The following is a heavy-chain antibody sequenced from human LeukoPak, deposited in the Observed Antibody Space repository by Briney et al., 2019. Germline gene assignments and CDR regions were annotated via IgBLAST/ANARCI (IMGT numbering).Heavy chain of an antibody. V-gene: IGHV3-74*01. J-gene: IGHJ4*02. D-gene: IGHD4-17*01. CDR2: ISGDGTGI. Sequence: GGSLRLSCAASGFTFSNYWMHWVRQAPGKGLVWVSRISGDGTGITFADSVKGRFSISRDNAKNTLYQQMNSLRAEDTAIYYCARRGGLGYGDLDYWGQGTLVTVSS. CDR1: GFTFSNYW. CDR3: ARRGGLGYGDLDY.